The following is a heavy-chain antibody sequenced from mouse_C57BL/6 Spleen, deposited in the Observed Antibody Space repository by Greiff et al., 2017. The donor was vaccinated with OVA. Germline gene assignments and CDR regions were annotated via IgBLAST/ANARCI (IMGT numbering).Heavy chain of an antibody. Sequence: VQLQQPGAELVRPGTSVKLSCKASGYTFTSYWMHWVKQRPGQGLEWIGVIDPSDSYTNYNQKFKGKATLTVDTSSSTAYMQLSSLTSEDSAVYYCARPVVDWYFDVWGTGTTVTVSS. V-gene: IGHV1-59*01. CDR3: ARPVVDWYFDV. D-gene: IGHD1-1*01. CDR2: IDPSDSYT. J-gene: IGHJ1*03. CDR1: GYTFTSYW.